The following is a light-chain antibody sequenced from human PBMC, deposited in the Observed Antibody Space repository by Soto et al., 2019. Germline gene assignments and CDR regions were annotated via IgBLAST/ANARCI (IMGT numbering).Light chain of an antibody. CDR2: EVS. Sequence: QCNLIQPASVSGSPGQSITISCTWTSSDVGGSNYISWYQHHPHRAPKLLIYEVSYRPSGVSNRFSGSKSDNTASLTISGLQAEDEADYYCSSYTSSNTLEVFGIGTKVTVL. J-gene: IGLJ1*01. V-gene: IGLV2-14*01. CDR3: SSYTSSNTLEV. CDR1: SSDVGGSNY.